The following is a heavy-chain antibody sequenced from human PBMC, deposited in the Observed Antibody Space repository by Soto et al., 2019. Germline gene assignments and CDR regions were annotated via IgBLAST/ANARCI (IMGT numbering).Heavy chain of an antibody. CDR2: ITPIFGTA. D-gene: IGHD3-3*01. V-gene: IGHV1-69*01. J-gene: IGHJ6*02. CDR3: ARAQDLGSGPVMYYYYGMDV. Sequence: QVQLVQSGAEVKKPGSSVQVSCKASGGTFSSYAISWVRQAPGQGLEWMGGITPIFGTANYAQKFQGRVTITAAEPTSTAYRELSSLRSEDTAEYYCARAQDLGSGPVMYYYYGMDVWGQGTTVTVSS. CDR1: GGTFSSYA.